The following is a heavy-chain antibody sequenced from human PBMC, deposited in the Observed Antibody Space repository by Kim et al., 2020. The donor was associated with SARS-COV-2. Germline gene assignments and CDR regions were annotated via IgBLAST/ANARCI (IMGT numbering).Heavy chain of an antibody. V-gene: IGHV3-73*01. CDR2: IRSKTNSYAT. D-gene: IGHD1-26*01. CDR3: TRVSGATLACCGAFD. CDR1: GFTFSNSG. J-gene: IGHJ3*01. Sequence: GGSLRLSCAASGFTFSNSGMHWVRQAPGKGLEWVGRIRSKTNSYATAYAAPVKGRFTISRDDSKNTAYLQMNNLKTEDTAVYYCTRVSGATLACCGAFD.